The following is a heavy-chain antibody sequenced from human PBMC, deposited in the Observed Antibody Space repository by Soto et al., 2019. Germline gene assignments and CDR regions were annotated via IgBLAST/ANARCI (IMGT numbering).Heavy chain of an antibody. D-gene: IGHD2-2*02. CDR3: ARDRCSSTSCYIVVDV. CDR1: GDSVSSNSAA. J-gene: IGHJ6*02. V-gene: IGHV6-1*01. Sequence: KQSPTLSLTCAISGDSVSSNSAAWNWIRQSPSRGLEWLGRTYYRSKWYNDYAVSVKSRITINPDTSKNQFSLQLNSVTPEDTAVYYCARDRCSSTSCYIVVDVWGQGTTVTVSS. CDR2: TYYRSKWYN.